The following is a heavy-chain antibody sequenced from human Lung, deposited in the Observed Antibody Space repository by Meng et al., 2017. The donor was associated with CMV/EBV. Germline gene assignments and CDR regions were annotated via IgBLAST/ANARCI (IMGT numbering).Heavy chain of an antibody. D-gene: IGHD2-2*01. CDR3: ARGTFPLIVVVPAAKGASDY. V-gene: IGHV4-34*01. Sequence: GSLRLSCAVYGGSFSGYYWSWIRQPPGKGLEWIGEINHSGSTNYNPSLKSRVTISVDTSKNQFSLKLSSVTAADTAVYYCARGTFPLIVVVPAAKGASDYWGQGXLVTVSS. J-gene: IGHJ4*02. CDR2: INHSGST. CDR1: GGSFSGYY.